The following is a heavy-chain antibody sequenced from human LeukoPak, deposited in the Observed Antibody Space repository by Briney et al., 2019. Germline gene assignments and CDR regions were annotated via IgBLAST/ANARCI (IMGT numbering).Heavy chain of an antibody. CDR3: ARAGGGGFYGDYGYFDY. J-gene: IGHJ4*02. CDR1: GGSISSYY. CDR2: IYYSGST. V-gene: IGHV4-59*01. Sequence: SETLSLTCTVSGGSISSYYWSWIRQPPGKGLEWLGCIYYSGSTNYNPSLKSRVTISVDTSKNQFSLKLSSVTAADTAVYYCARAGGGGFYGDYGYFDYWGQGTLVTVSS. D-gene: IGHD4-17*01.